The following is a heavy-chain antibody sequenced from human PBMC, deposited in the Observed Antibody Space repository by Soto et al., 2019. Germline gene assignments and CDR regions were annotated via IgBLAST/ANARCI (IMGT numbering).Heavy chain of an antibody. CDR2: TRNKANSHTT. CDR1: GFIFSDHY. Sequence: VGSLRLSCAASGFIFSDHYMDWVRQAPGKGLEWVGRTRNKANSHTTEYAAPVKGRFTISRDDSKNSLYLQMNSLKIEDTAVYYCARATTVTDYWGQGTLVTVSS. J-gene: IGHJ4*02. CDR3: ARATTVTDY. V-gene: IGHV3-72*01. D-gene: IGHD4-17*01.